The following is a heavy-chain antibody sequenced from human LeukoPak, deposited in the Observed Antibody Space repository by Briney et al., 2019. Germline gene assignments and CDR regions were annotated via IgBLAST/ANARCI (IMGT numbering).Heavy chain of an antibody. CDR3: AREASCSSTTCYFDY. CDR2: ISLSGSTI. J-gene: IGHJ4*02. Sequence: GGSLRLSCAASGFNFSHFYMSWIRQAPGSGLEWLSSISLSGSTITYAASVKGRVTVSRDNAKNSVVLHILSLRADDTAVYYCAREASCSSTTCYFDYWGQGTLVTVSS. CDR1: GFNFSHFY. D-gene: IGHD2-2*01. V-gene: IGHV3-11*01.